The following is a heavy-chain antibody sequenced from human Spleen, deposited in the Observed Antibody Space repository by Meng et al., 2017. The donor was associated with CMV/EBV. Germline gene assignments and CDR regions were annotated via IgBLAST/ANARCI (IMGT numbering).Heavy chain of an antibody. J-gene: IGHJ4*02. D-gene: IGHD2-21*01. CDR3: AAMKAPLWPLLY. CDR1: GYIFTDYY. V-gene: IGHV1-69-2*01. CDR2: IDPDDGEL. Sequence: SCKASGYIFTDYYMHWVQQAPGKGLEWLGFIDPDDGELVYAEEFQGRVTIHPATSPSPASLSFLLLPSAAPAVYYCAAMKAPLWPLLYWGQGALVTVSS.